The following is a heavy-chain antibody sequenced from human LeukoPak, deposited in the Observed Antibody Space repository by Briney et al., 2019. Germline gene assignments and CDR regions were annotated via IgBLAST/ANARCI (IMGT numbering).Heavy chain of an antibody. D-gene: IGHD3-9*01. CDR2: IRYDGSNK. CDR1: GFTFSSYG. J-gene: IGHJ5*02. Sequence: PGGSLRLSCAASGFTFSSYGTHWVRQAPGKGLEWVAFIRYDGSNKYYADSVKGRFTISRDNSKNTLYLQMNSLRAEDTAVYYCAKDFRQSQAELRYFDWLLAWGQGTLVTVSS. V-gene: IGHV3-30*02. CDR3: AKDFRQSQAELRYFDWLLA.